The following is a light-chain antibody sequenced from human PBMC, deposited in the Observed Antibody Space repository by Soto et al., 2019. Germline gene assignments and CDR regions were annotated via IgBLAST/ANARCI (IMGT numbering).Light chain of an antibody. V-gene: IGLV2-11*01. CDR1: SSDVGSYNY. CDR2: DVS. J-gene: IGLJ1*01. Sequence: QSALTQSRSVSGSPGQSVTISCTGASSDVGSYNYVSWYQQHPGKAPKLMIYDVSKRPSGVPDRFSGFKSGNTASLTISGLQAEDEADYYCCSYAGSYTYVFGDGTKLTVL. CDR3: CSYAGSYTYV.